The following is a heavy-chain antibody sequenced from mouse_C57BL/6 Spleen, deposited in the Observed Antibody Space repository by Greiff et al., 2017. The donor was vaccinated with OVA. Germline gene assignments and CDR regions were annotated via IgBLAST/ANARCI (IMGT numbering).Heavy chain of an antibody. CDR3: ARYPPRTTVVATDAMDY. Sequence: EVQLQQSGPELVKPGASVKISCKASGYTFTDYYMNWVKQSHGKSLEWIGDINPNNGGTSYNQKFKGKATLTVDKSSSTAYMELRSLTSEDSAVYYCARYPPRTTVVATDAMDYWGQGTSVTVSS. J-gene: IGHJ4*01. CDR2: INPNNGGT. V-gene: IGHV1-26*01. D-gene: IGHD1-1*01. CDR1: GYTFTDYY.